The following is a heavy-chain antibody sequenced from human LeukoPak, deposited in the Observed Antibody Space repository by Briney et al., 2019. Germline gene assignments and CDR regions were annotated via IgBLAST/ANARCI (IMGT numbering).Heavy chain of an antibody. CDR3: ARGTYYDILTGHPTNDAFDI. V-gene: IGHV3-48*03. CDR2: ISSSGSTI. D-gene: IGHD3-9*01. CDR1: GFTLSSYE. Sequence: TGGSLRLSCAASGFTLSSYEMNWVRQAPGKGLEWVSYISSSGSTIYYADSVKGRFTISRDDAKNSLYLQMNSLRAEDTAVYYCARGTYYDILTGHPTNDAFDIWGLGTMVTVSS. J-gene: IGHJ3*02.